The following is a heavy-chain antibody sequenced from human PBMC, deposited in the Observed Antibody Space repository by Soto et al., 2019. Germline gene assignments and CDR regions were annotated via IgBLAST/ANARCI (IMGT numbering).Heavy chain of an antibody. V-gene: IGHV4-59*01. CDR2: IYYSGST. CDR3: ARDIWGSAEPWIDP. D-gene: IGHD3-16*01. J-gene: IGHJ5*02. Sequence: PSDTLSLTCTVSVPSISSYYWSRLRQPPGKGLEWIGYIYYSGSTNYNPSLKSRVTISVDTSKNQFSLKLSSVTAADTAVYYCARDIWGSAEPWIDPWAQGDVLTISS. CDR1: VPSISSYY.